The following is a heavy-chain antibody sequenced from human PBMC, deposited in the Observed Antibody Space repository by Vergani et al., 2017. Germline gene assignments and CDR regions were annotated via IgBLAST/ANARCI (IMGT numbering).Heavy chain of an antibody. V-gene: IGHV3-48*02. CDR2: ISSSSSTI. CDR3: ARSRTVVTPDAFDI. Sequence: EVQLVESGGGLVQPGGSLRLSCAASGFTFSSYSMNWVRQAPGKGLEWVSYISSSSSTIYYADSVKGRFTISRDNAKKSLYLQMNSLRDEDTAVYYCARSRTVVTPDAFDIWGQGTMVTISS. D-gene: IGHD4-23*01. J-gene: IGHJ3*02. CDR1: GFTFSSYS.